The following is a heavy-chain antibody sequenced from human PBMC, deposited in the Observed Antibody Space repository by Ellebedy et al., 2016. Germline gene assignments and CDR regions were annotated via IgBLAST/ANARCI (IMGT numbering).Heavy chain of an antibody. CDR1: GFTFDDYA. CDR3: AKDMDGYSSGWYNGAFDI. V-gene: IGHV3-9*01. CDR2: ISWNSGSI. D-gene: IGHD6-19*01. Sequence: GGSLRLSXAASGFTFDDYAMHWVRQAPGKGLEWVSGISWNSGSIGYADSVKGRFTISRDNAKNSLYLQMNSLRAEDTALYYCAKDMDGYSSGWYNGAFDIWGQGTMVTVSS. J-gene: IGHJ3*02.